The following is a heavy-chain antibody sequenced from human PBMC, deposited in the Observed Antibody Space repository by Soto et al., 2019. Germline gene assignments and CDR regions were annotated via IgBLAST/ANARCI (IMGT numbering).Heavy chain of an antibody. CDR1: GFDSSYYW. J-gene: IGHJ1*01. CDR2: IDPDGTTT. CDR3: ARGPRPSSAGTGAY. D-gene: IGHD1-1*01. V-gene: IGHV3-74*01. Sequence: HPGGSLRLSCALSGFDSSYYWIQWFRQSPGKGLEWVSRIDPDGTTTNYADSVKGRFSVSRDNDKKTIYLQMNSLTADDTALYYCARGPRPSSAGTGAYWGQGTLVTVSS.